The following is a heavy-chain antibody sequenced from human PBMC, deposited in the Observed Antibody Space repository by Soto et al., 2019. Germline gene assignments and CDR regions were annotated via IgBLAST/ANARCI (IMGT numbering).Heavy chain of an antibody. CDR1: GFTFSSYA. CDR3: ASNRGIVVVTAIDY. D-gene: IGHD2-21*02. CDR2: ISGSGGST. Sequence: PGGSLRLSCAASGFTFSSYAMSWVRQAPGKGLEWVSAISGSGGSTYYADSVKGRLTISRDNSKNTLYLEMNSLRAEDTAVYYCASNRGIVVVTAIDYWGQGAQVTVSS. J-gene: IGHJ4*02. V-gene: IGHV3-23*01.